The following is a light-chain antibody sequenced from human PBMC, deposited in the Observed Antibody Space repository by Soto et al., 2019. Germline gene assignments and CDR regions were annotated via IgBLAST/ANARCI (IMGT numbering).Light chain of an antibody. V-gene: IGKV1-33*01. CDR1: QDISNY. J-gene: IGKJ2*01. Sequence: DIQMTQSPSSLSASVGDRVTITCQASQDISNYLNWYQQKPGKAPQLLIYDASNLETGVPSRFSGSGSRTDFTFTISSLQPEDIATYYCQQSFGNSRAFGQGTKLEIK. CDR2: DAS. CDR3: QQSFGNSRA.